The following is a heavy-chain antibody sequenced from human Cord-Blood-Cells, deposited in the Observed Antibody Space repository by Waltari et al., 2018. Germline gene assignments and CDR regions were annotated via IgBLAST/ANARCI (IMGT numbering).Heavy chain of an antibody. V-gene: IGHV4-34*01. CDR3: ARGLWQWLAIDY. Sequence: QVQLQQWGAGLLKPSETLSLTCAVYGGSFSGYYWSWIRQPPGKGLEWIGEINHSGSTNYNPSLQSRVTISVDTSKNQFSLKLSSVTAADTAVYYCARGLWQWLAIDYWGQGTLVTVSS. J-gene: IGHJ4*02. D-gene: IGHD6-19*01. CDR1: GGSFSGYY. CDR2: INHSGST.